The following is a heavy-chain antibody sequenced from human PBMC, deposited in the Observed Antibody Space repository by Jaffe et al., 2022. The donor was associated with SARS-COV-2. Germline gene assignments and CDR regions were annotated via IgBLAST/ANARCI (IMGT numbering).Heavy chain of an antibody. CDR1: GFTFSSYA. V-gene: IGHV3-30-3*01. J-gene: IGHJ4*02. CDR3: ARGQAPDDSSGYYPPPFGY. CDR2: ISYDGSNK. D-gene: IGHD3-22*01. Sequence: QVQLVESGGGVVQPGRSLRLSCAASGFTFSSYAMHWVRQAPGKGLEWVAVISYDGSNKYYADSVKGRFTISRDNSKNTLYLQMNSLRAEDTAVYYCARGQAPDDSSGYYPPPFGYWGQGTLVTVSS.